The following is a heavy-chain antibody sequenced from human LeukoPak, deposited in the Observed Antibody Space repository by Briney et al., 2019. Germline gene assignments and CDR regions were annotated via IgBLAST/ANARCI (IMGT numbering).Heavy chain of an antibody. CDR1: GGSISSYY. J-gene: IGHJ4*02. D-gene: IGHD4-17*01. Sequence: EPSETLSLTCTVSGGSISSYYWSWIRQPPGKGLEWIGYIYYSGSTNYNPSLKGRVTISVDTSKNQFSLKLSSVTAADTAVYYCARDPDDYGDYGEFDYWGQGTLVTVSS. V-gene: IGHV4-59*01. CDR2: IYYSGST. CDR3: ARDPDDYGDYGEFDY.